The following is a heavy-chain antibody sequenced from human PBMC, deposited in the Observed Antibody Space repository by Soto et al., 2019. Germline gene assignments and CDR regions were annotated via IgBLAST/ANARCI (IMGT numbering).Heavy chain of an antibody. Sequence: GASVKVSCKASGYTFTSYGISWVRQAPGQGLEWMGWISAYNGNTNYAQKLQGRVTMTTDTSTSTAYMELRSLRSDDTAAYYCARYDYVWGSYPQVDYWGQGTLVTVSS. CDR2: ISAYNGNT. CDR1: GYTFTSYG. J-gene: IGHJ4*02. CDR3: ARYDYVWGSYPQVDY. D-gene: IGHD3-16*02. V-gene: IGHV1-18*04.